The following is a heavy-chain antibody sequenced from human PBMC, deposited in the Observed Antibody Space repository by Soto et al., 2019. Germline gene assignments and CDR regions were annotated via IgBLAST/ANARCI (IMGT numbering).Heavy chain of an antibody. V-gene: IGHV1-18*01. CDR3: ARGQKLFQDGRFDY. CDR2: ISAYNGNT. J-gene: IGHJ4*02. CDR1: GYTFTSYG. D-gene: IGHD1-1*01. Sequence: ASVKVSFKASGYTFTSYGITWVRQAPGQGLEWMGWISAYNGNTNYAQRLQGRVTMTTDTSTTTAYMELRSLRSDDTAVYYCARGQKLFQDGRFDYWGQGTLVTVSS.